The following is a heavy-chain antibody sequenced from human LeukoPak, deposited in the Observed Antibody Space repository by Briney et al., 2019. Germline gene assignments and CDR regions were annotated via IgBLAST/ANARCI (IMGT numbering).Heavy chain of an antibody. V-gene: IGHV4-34*01. D-gene: IGHD5-24*01. CDR2: INHSGST. CDR3: ARGRRDGYIPS. CDR1: GGSFSGYY. J-gene: IGHJ4*02. Sequence: PSETLSLTCAVYGGSFSGYYWSWIRQPPGKGLEWIGEINHSGSTNYNPSLKSRVTISVDTSKNQFSLKLSSVTAADTAVYYCARGRRDGYIPSWGQGTLVTVSS.